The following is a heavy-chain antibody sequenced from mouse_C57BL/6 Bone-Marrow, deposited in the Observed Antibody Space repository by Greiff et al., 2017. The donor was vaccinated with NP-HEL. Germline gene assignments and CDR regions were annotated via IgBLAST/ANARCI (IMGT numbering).Heavy chain of an antibody. CDR1: GYTFTGYW. Sequence: QVQLQQSGAALMKPGAAGMLSCAATGYTFTGYWIEWVKQRPGHGLEWIGEILPGSGSTNYNEKFKGKATFTADTSSNTAYMQLSSLTTEDSAIYYCARGGTTAYYFDYWGQGTTLTVSS. CDR3: ARGGTTAYYFDY. CDR2: ILPGSGST. V-gene: IGHV1-9*01. D-gene: IGHD1-2*01. J-gene: IGHJ2*01.